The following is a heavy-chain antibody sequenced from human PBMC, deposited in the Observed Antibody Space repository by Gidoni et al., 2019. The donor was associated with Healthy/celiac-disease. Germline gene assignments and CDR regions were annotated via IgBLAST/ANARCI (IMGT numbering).Heavy chain of an antibody. CDR1: GGSISSSSYY. Sequence: QLQLQESGPGLAKPSETLSLTCTVSGGSISSSSYYWGWIRQPPGKGLEWIGSIYYSGSTYYNPSLKSRVTISVDTSKNQFSLKLSSVTAADTAVYYCARVMGSGWYYFDYWGQGTLVTVSS. V-gene: IGHV4-39*01. CDR2: IYYSGST. J-gene: IGHJ4*02. D-gene: IGHD6-19*01. CDR3: ARVMGSGWYYFDY.